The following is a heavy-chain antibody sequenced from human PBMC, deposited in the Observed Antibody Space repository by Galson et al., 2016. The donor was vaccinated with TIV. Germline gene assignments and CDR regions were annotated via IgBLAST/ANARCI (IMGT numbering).Heavy chain of an antibody. Sequence: SLRLSCAASGFTFSIFAMTWVRQAPGMGLGWVSAISGGGGSTYYADSVKGRFTISRDNSKNTLFLQMNSLRAEDTAVYYCTKVPSSGFSYYYGLDVWGQGTTVTVSS. D-gene: IGHD3-22*01. V-gene: IGHV3-23*01. CDR1: GFTFSIFA. J-gene: IGHJ6*02. CDR3: TKVPSSGFSYYYGLDV. CDR2: ISGGGGST.